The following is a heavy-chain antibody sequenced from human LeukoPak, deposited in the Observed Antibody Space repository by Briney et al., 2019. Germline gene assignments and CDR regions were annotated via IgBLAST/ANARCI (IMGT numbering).Heavy chain of an antibody. J-gene: IGHJ4*02. CDR2: INHSGST. V-gene: IGHV4-34*01. CDR1: GGSFSGYY. CDR3: ARGWGVTTNFDY. Sequence: PSETLSLTCAVYGGSFSGYYWSWIRQPPGKGLEWIGEINHSGSTNYNPPLKSRVTISVDTSKNQFSLKLSSVTAADTAVYYCARGWGVTTNFDYWGQGTLVTVSS. D-gene: IGHD4-17*01.